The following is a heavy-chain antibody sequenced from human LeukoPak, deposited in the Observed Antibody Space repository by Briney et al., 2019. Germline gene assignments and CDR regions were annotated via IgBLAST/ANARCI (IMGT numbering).Heavy chain of an antibody. CDR2: IIPIFGTA. D-gene: IGHD1-7*01. Sequence: SVKVSFKASGGTFSSYAISWVRQAPGQGLEWMGGIIPIFGTANYAQKFQGRVTITADESTSTAYMELSSLRSEDTAVYYCATMMRGPEELELLYYFDYWGQGTLVTVSS. CDR1: GGTFSSYA. CDR3: ATMMRGPEELELLYYFDY. J-gene: IGHJ4*02. V-gene: IGHV1-69*13.